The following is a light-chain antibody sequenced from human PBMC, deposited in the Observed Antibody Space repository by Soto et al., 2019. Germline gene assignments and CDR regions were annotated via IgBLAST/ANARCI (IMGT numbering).Light chain of an antibody. V-gene: IGKV3-20*01. CDR2: GAS. CDR1: QSVSSSY. CDR3: QQYGSSPRVT. J-gene: IGKJ4*01. Sequence: EIVLTQSPGTLSLSPGERATLSCRASQSVSSSYLALYQQKAGQAPRLLIYGASSRATGSPDRFSGSGSGTDFNLTISRLEPEYFAVYYCQQYGSSPRVTFGGGTKVEIK.